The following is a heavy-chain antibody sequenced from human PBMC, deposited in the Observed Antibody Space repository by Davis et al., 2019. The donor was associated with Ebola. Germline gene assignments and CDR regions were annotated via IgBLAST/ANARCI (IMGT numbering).Heavy chain of an antibody. V-gene: IGHV3-23*01. Sequence: GGSLRLPCAASGFTFSTYAMGWVRQAPGKGLEWVSDISSGGGAPYYADSVKGRFTTFRDNPKNTLYLQMNSLRADDTAVYYCAKQRGVGAIDYDYWGRGTVVTVSS. CDR1: GFTFSTYA. J-gene: IGHJ4*02. CDR3: AKQRGVGAIDYDY. CDR2: ISSGGGAP. D-gene: IGHD1-26*01.